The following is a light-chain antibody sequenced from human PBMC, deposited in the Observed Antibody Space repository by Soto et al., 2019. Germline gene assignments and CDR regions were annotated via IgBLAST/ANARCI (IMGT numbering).Light chain of an antibody. J-gene: IGKJ5*01. V-gene: IGKV3-11*01. CDR2: DAS. CDR1: QSVSSY. CDR3: QQRSKWPPIT. Sequence: EIVLTQSPATLSLSPGERATLSCRASQSVSSYLAWYQQKPGQAPRLLIYDASNRATGIPARFSGSGSGTDFTLTIRSLEPEDFAVYYCQQRSKWPPITFGQGTRLEIK.